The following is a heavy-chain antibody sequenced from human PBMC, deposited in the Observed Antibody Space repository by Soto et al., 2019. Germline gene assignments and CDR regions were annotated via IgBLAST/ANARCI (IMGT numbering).Heavy chain of an antibody. CDR2: ISAYNGNT. V-gene: IGHV1-18*01. Sequence: GASVKVSCEASGYTFPSYGISWVRQAPGQGLEWMGWISAYNGNTNYAQKLQGRVTMTTDTSTSTAYMELRSLRSDDTAVYYCARDLGVVVAATRGYYGMDVWGQGTTVTVSS. CDR1: GYTFPSYG. J-gene: IGHJ6*02. CDR3: ARDLGVVVAATRGYYGMDV. D-gene: IGHD2-15*01.